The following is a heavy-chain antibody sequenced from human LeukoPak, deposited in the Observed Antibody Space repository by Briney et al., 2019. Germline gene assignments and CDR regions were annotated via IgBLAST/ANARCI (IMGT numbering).Heavy chain of an antibody. CDR3: ARDRHCNSTSCLVHDYGDYLGDAFDI. CDR2: IIPVLGTA. CDR1: GGTFNNYA. J-gene: IGHJ3*02. V-gene: IGHV1-69*13. Sequence: SVKVSCKASGGTFNNYAIIWVRQAPGQGLGWMGGIIPVLGTAKYAQEFQDRVTITADESTNTAYMELSSLKSEDTAVYFCARDRHCNSTSCLVHDYGDYLGDAFDIWGQGTMVAVSS. D-gene: IGHD2-2*01.